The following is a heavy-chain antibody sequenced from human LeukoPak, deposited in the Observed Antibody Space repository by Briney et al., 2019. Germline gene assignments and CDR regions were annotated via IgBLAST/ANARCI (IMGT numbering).Heavy chain of an antibody. CDR1: GYTFTSYG. J-gene: IGHJ6*02. V-gene: IGHV1-18*01. D-gene: IGHD2-21*02. CDR2: ISAYNGNT. CDR3: ARTCGGDCYWLGYYYGMDV. Sequence: GASVTVSCKASGYTFTSYGISWVRQAPAQGLEWMGWISAYNGNTNYAQKLQGRVTMTTDTSTSTAYMELRSLRSDDTAVYYCARTCGGDCYWLGYYYGMDVWGQGTTVTVPS.